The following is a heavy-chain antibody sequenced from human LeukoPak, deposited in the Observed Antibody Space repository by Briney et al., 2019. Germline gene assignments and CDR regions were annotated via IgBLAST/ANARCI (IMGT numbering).Heavy chain of an antibody. Sequence: GGSLRLSCAASGFSFGDYGMHWVRQAPGKGLEWVAFIRYDGSNKYYADSVKGRFTISRDNSKNTLYLQMNSLRAEDTAVYYCARDWVAVAGIVHYYYYYYYMDVWGKGTTVTVSS. CDR1: GFSFGDYG. CDR2: IRYDGSNK. D-gene: IGHD6-19*01. CDR3: ARDWVAVAGIVHYYYYYYYMDV. J-gene: IGHJ6*03. V-gene: IGHV3-30*02.